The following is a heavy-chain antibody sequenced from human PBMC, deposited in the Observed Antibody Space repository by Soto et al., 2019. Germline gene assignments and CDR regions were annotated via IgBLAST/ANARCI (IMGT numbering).Heavy chain of an antibody. D-gene: IGHD3-10*01. V-gene: IGHV1-18*01. CDR1: GYTFTSYG. CDR3: ARDDLSIVRGVYYYYYGMDV. Sequence: ASVKVSCKASGYTFTSYGISWVRQAPGQGLEWMGWTSAYNGNTNYAQKLQGRVTMTTDTSTSTAYMELRSLRSDDTAVYYCARDDLSIVRGVYYYYYGMDVWGQGTTVTVSS. J-gene: IGHJ6*02. CDR2: TSAYNGNT.